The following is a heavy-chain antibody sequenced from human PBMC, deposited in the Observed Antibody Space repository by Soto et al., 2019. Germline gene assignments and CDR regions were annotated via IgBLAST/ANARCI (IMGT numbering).Heavy chain of an antibody. CDR2: ISAYNGNT. J-gene: IGHJ4*02. CDR3: ARDHRYSSSFFDY. D-gene: IGHD6-6*01. Sequence: ASVKVSCKASGYAFTDYCISWVRQAPGQGLEWIGWISAYNGNTNYAQKFQGRVTVTTDTSTTTAYMEVRNLRSDDTAVYYCARDHRYSSSFFDYWSQGTLVTVSS. CDR1: GYAFTDYC. V-gene: IGHV1-18*04.